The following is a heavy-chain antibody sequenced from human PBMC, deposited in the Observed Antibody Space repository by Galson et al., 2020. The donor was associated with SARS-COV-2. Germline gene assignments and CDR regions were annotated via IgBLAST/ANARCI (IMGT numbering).Heavy chain of an antibody. Sequence: GESLKISCAASGFTFSSYGMHWVRQAPGKGLEWVAVISYDGSNKYYADSVKGRFTISRDNSKNTLYLQMNSLRAEDTAVYYCAKWGRYCSSTSCYFGMDVWGQGTTVTVSS. J-gene: IGHJ6*02. CDR1: GFTFSSYG. CDR3: AKWGRYCSSTSCYFGMDV. D-gene: IGHD2-2*01. CDR2: ISYDGSNK. V-gene: IGHV3-30*18.